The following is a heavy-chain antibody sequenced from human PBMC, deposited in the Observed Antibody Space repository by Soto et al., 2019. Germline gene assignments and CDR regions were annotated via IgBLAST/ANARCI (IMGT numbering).Heavy chain of an antibody. V-gene: IGHV3-9*01. J-gene: IGHJ4*02. D-gene: IGHD1-1*01. CDR3: TTTYPNDDSRVVAY. CDR1: GFTFDDYA. Sequence: VQLEEYGGGLVQPGRSLRLSCAASGFTFDDYAMHWVRQPPGKGLEWVSGITWNSGSKDYADSVKGRFTISRDNRKNSLYLQMNSLRGEDTALYYCTTTYPNDDSRVVAYWGQGTLVTVSS. CDR2: ITWNSGSK.